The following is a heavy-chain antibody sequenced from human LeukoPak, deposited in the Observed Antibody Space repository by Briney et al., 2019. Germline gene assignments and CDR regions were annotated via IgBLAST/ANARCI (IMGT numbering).Heavy chain of an antibody. J-gene: IGHJ4*02. CDR2: ISAYNGNT. CDR3: ARLASYQLLSRCYFDY. CDR1: GYTFTSYG. D-gene: IGHD2-2*01. Sequence: GASVKVSCKASGYTFTSYGISWVRQAPGQGLEWMGWISAYNGNTNYAQKLQGRVTMTTDTSTSTAYMELRSLRSDDTAVYYCARLASYQLLSRCYFDYWGQGTLVTVSS. V-gene: IGHV1-18*01.